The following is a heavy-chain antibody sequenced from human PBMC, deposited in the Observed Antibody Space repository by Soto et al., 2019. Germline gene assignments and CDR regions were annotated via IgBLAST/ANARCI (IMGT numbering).Heavy chain of an antibody. J-gene: IGHJ6*02. CDR2: ISYDGSNK. CDR3: AKEPNTTPPNNNGLDV. CDR1: GFTFSSYG. D-gene: IGHD1-1*01. V-gene: IGHV3-30*18. Sequence: QVQLVESGGGVVQPGRSLRLSCAASGFTFSSYGMHWVRQAPGEGLEWVAVISYDGSNKYYADSVKGRFTISRDNSKNTLFLKINSLRVEKTAVYYCAKEPNTTPPNNNGLDVWGQGTTVTSP.